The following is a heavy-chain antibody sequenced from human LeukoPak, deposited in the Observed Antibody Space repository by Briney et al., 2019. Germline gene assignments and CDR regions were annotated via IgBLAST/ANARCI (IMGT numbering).Heavy chain of an antibody. D-gene: IGHD3-10*01. CDR2: IKQDGSET. Sequence: PGGSLRLSCTASGFTFNNHCMTWVRQAPGKGLEWVANIKQDGSETFYLDSVKGRFTISRDNAKNSLYLQMNDVRAEDTAVYFCARDRFGGSCYESWGQGTLVTVTS. CDR1: GFTFNNHC. J-gene: IGHJ5*02. V-gene: IGHV3-7*04. CDR3: ARDRFGGSCYES.